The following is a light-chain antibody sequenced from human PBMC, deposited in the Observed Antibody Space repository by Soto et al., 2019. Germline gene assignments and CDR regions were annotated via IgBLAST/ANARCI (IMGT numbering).Light chain of an antibody. Sequence: EIVLTQSPATLSLSPGERATLSCRASQSVSSYLAWYQQKPGQAPRLLIYDASNRATGIPARFSGSGSGTDFTLTISSLEPEDVAVYYCQQYVNYPRTFGHGTTVEIK. CDR1: QSVSSY. CDR2: DAS. CDR3: QQYVNYPRT. J-gene: IGKJ3*01. V-gene: IGKV3-11*01.